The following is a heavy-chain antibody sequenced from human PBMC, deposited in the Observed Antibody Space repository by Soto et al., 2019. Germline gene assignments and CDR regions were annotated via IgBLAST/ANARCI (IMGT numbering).Heavy chain of an antibody. CDR1: GFTFSSYA. CDR2: ISYDGSNK. D-gene: IGHD3-22*01. CDR3: ARARGYYDSSGYYFGLYGMDV. V-gene: IGHV3-30-3*01. Sequence: PGGSLRLSCAASGFTFSSYAMHWVRQAPGKGLEWVAVISYDGSNKYYADSVKGRFTISRDNSKNTLYLQMNSLRAEDTAVYYCARARGYYDSSGYYFGLYGMDVWGQGT. J-gene: IGHJ6*02.